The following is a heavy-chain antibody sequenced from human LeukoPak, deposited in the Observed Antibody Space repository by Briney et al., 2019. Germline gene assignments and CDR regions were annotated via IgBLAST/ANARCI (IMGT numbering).Heavy chain of an antibody. J-gene: IGHJ4*02. CDR1: GFAFSSYA. Sequence: GGSLRLSCVASGFAFSSYAMSWVRQAPGKGLEWVSGLSGSGSTTYDADSVKGRFTISRDNSKNTLYLQVNSLRAEDTAVYYCSGAYYDSSGPLDYWGQGTLVTVSS. CDR3: SGAYYDSSGPLDY. V-gene: IGHV3-23*01. CDR2: LSGSGSTT. D-gene: IGHD3-22*01.